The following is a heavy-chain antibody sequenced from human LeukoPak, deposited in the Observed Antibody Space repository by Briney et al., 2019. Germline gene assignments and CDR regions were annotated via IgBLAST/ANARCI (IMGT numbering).Heavy chain of an antibody. J-gene: IGHJ3*02. CDR3: ASNGFWVPDAFDI. Sequence: SETLSLTCTVSGGSISSYYWSWIRQPPGKGLGWIGYIYYSGSTNYNPSLKSRVTISVDTSKNQFSLKLSSVTAADTAVYYCASNGFWVPDAFDIWGQGTMVTVSS. V-gene: IGHV4-59*01. CDR2: IYYSGST. CDR1: GGSISSYY. D-gene: IGHD3-3*01.